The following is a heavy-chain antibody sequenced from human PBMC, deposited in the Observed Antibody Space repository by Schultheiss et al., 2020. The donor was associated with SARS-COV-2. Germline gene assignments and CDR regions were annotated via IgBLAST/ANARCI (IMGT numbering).Heavy chain of an antibody. CDR3: ARDLGDGSDWYFDL. CDR2: IWYDGSNK. J-gene: IGHJ2*01. V-gene: IGHV3-33*08. CDR1: GFTFSNAW. Sequence: GGSLRLSCAASGFTFSNAWMSWIRQAPGKGLEWVAVIWYDGSNKYYADSVKGRFTISRDNSKNTLYLQMNSLRAEDTAVYYCARDLGDGSDWYFDLWGRGTLVTVSS. D-gene: IGHD3-10*01.